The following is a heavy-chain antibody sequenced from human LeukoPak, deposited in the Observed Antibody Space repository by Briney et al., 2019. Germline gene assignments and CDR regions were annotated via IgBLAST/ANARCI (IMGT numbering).Heavy chain of an antibody. CDR1: GFTFSDYY. V-gene: IGHV3-11*03. D-gene: IGHD2-21*01. J-gene: IGHJ5*02. CDR3: ARSIQVNWFDP. CDR2: ISSSSSYT. Sequence: GGSLRLSCAASGFTFSDYYMSWIRQAPGKGLKWVSYISSSSSYTNYADSVKGRFTISRDNAKNSLYLQMNSLRAEDTAVYYCARSIQVNWFDPWGQGTLVTVSS.